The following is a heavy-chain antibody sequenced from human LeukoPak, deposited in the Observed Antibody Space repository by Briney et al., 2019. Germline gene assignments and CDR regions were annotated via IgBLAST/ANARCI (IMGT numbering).Heavy chain of an antibody. CDR2: IYYSGST. J-gene: IGHJ4*02. V-gene: IGHV4-59*01. Sequence: PSETLSRTCTVYGGSISSYYWSWIRQPPGHGLGWIGYIYYSGSTNYNPSLKSRITISVDTSKNQFSLELSSVTAADTAVYYCARDEGANFFDYWGQGTLVTVSS. D-gene: IGHD1-26*01. CDR3: ARDEGANFFDY. CDR1: GGSISSYY.